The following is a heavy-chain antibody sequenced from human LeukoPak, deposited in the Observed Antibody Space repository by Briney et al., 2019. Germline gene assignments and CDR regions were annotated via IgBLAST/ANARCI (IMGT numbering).Heavy chain of an antibody. D-gene: IGHD3-10*01. CDR2: IYYSGST. V-gene: IGHV4-59*08. Sequence: SETLSLTCTVSGGSISSYYWSWIRQPPGKGLEWIGYIYYSGSTNYNPSLTSLVTISVDTSKNQFSLKLSSVTAADTAVYYCARTLTMVRDNWFDPWGQGTLVTVSS. CDR1: GGSISSYY. CDR3: ARTLTMVRDNWFDP. J-gene: IGHJ5*02.